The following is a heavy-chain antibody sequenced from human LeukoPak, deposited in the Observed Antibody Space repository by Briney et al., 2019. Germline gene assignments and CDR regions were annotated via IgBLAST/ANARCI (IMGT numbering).Heavy chain of an antibody. J-gene: IGHJ5*02. CDR3: AKGEEAAAIDWFDP. CDR2: IIPIFGTA. Sequence: GASVKVSCKASGGTFSSYAISWVRQAPGQGLEWMGGIIPIFGTANYAQKFQGRVTITTDESTSTAYMELSSLRSEDTAVYYCAKGEEAAAIDWFDPWGQGTLVTVSS. V-gene: IGHV1-69*05. D-gene: IGHD2-2*01. CDR1: GGTFSSYA.